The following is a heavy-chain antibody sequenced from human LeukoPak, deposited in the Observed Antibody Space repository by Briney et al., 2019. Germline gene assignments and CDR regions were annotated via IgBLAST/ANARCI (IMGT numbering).Heavy chain of an antibody. CDR1: GGTFSSYA. CDR3: AQCETYYYDSSGYCYAFDI. CDR2: IIPILGIA. D-gene: IGHD3-22*01. J-gene: IGHJ3*02. V-gene: IGHV1-69*04. Sequence: SVKVSCKASGGTFSSYAISWVRRAPGQGLEWMGRIIPILGIANYAQKFQGRVTITADKSTSTAYMELSSLRSEDTAVYYCAQCETYYYDSSGYCYAFDIWGQGTMVTVSS.